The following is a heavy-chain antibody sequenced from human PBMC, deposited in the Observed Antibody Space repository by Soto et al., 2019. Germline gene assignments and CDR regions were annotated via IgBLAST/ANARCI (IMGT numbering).Heavy chain of an antibody. V-gene: IGHV3-21*06. D-gene: IGHD6-6*01. J-gene: IGHJ5*02. CDR2: ISSTGAYI. CDR1: GFTYIAYT. CDR3: ARGPARPKRYWFDP. Sequence: GGSLRLSCAASGFTYIAYTMHWVRQAPGKGLEWVSSISSTGAYIYYADSVKGRFTISRDNANNSLYLQMNSLRAEDTAIYYCARGPARPKRYWFDPWGQGTLVTVSS.